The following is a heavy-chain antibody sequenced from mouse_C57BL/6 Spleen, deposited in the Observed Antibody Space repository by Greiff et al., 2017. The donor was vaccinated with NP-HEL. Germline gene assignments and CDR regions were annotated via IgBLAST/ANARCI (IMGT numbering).Heavy chain of an antibody. D-gene: IGHD1-1*01. V-gene: IGHV1-61*01. CDR3: AVYYYGSSLYYFDY. CDR1: GYTFTSYW. CDR2: IYPSDSET. J-gene: IGHJ2*01. Sequence: QVQLQQPGAELVRPGSSVKLSCKASGYTFTSYWMDWVKQRPGQGLEWIGNIYPSDSETHYNQKFKDKATLTVDKSSSTAYMQLSSLTSEDSAVYYCAVYYYGSSLYYFDYWGQGTTLTVSS.